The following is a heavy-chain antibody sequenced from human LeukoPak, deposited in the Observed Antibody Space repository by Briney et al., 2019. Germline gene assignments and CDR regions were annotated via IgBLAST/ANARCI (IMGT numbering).Heavy chain of an antibody. D-gene: IGHD2/OR15-2a*01. V-gene: IGHV1-46*01. Sequence: GSVKVSCKASGYTFTSYHMHWVRQAPGQGLEWMGIINPIGGGTTYAQRFQGRVTMTRDTSTSTVFMELSSLRSEDTAVFYCATELGYCYSCRCGWGQGTLVTVSS. CDR1: GYTFTSYH. J-gene: IGHJ4*02. CDR3: ATELGYCYSCRCG. CDR2: INPIGGGT.